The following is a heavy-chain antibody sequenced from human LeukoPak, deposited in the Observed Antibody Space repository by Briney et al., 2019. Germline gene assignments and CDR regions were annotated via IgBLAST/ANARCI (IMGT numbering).Heavy chain of an antibody. CDR3: ARGYSALDY. CDR1: GFTFSSYI. Sequence: GGSLRLSCAASGFTFSSYIMNWVRQAPGKGLEWVSYISSNSITIYYADSVKGRFTISRDSAKNSLYLQMNSLRDEDTAVYYCARGYSALDYWGQGTLVTVSS. J-gene: IGHJ4*02. CDR2: ISSNSITI. D-gene: IGHD6-13*01. V-gene: IGHV3-48*02.